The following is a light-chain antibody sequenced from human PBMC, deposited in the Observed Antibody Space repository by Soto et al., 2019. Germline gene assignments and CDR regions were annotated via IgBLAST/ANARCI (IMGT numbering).Light chain of an antibody. V-gene: IGLV2-14*01. CDR2: EVS. J-gene: IGLJ1*01. CDR1: SSDVGGYNY. Sequence: QAPGTQPASVSGSPGQSVTISCTGTSSDVGGYNYVSWYQQHPGKAPKLMIYEVSNRPSGVSNRFSGSKSGNTASLTISGLQAEDEADYYCSSYTSSRAYVFGIGTKVTVL. CDR3: SSYTSSRAYV.